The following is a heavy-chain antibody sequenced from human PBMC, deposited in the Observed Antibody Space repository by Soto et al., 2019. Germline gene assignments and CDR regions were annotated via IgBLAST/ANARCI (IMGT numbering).Heavy chain of an antibody. V-gene: IGHV1-69*08. J-gene: IGHJ4*02. CDR1: GGTFSSYT. Sequence: QVQLVQSGAEVKKPGSSVKVSCKASGGTFSSYTISWVRQAPGQGLEWMGRIIPILGIANYAQKFQGRVTSTADKSTSTDYMELSSLRSEDTAVYYCARDGVGATDYWGQGTLVTVSS. CDR2: IIPILGIA. CDR3: ARDGVGATDY. D-gene: IGHD1-26*01.